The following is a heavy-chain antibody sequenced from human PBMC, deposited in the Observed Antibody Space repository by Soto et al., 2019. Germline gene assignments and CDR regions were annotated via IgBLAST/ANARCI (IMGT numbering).Heavy chain of an antibody. D-gene: IGHD2-15*01. CDR2: ISAYNGNR. V-gene: IGHV1-18*01. Sequence: QVQLVQSGAEVKKPGASVKVSCKASGYTFTSYGISWVRQAPGQGLEWMGWISAYNGNRNYAQKLQGRVTMTTDTSTSGDVMEQRSRRAADTAVYYCASGGVGSCFRPGCYYYGMDVWGQGTTVTVSS. CDR3: ASGGVGSCFRPGCYYYGMDV. CDR1: GYTFTSYG. J-gene: IGHJ6*01.